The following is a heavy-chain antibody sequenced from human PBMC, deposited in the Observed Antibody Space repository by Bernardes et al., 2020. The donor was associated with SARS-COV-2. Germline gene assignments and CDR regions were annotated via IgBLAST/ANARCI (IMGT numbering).Heavy chain of an antibody. CDR2: ISPYYGNT. CDR3: AKEFPQRVTMIVVVIGGDAFDI. Sequence: ASVKVSCKASGYNFNNYGISWVRQVPGEGLEWMAWISPYYGNTNYAQKVLGRVTVTTQTSKNTLYLQMNSLRAEDTAVYYCAKEFPQRVTMIVVVIGGDAFDIWGQGTMVTVSS. J-gene: IGHJ3*02. V-gene: IGHV1-18*01. CDR1: GYNFNNYG. D-gene: IGHD3-22*01.